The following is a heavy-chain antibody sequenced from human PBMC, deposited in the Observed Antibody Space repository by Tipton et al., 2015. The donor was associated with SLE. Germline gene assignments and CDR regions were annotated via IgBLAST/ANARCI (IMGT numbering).Heavy chain of an antibody. CDR2: IYTSGTT. J-gene: IGHJ1*01. V-gene: IGHV4-4*09. Sequence: GLVKPSETLSLTCNVSGASISDYYWSWIRQPPGKGLEWIGYIYTSGTTNANPSLKSRVTISRDTSKNQFSLKLNSVTAEDTAVYYCARADSSSWRGYFQHWGQGTLVTVSS. CDR1: GASISDYY. CDR3: ARADSSSWRGYFQH. D-gene: IGHD6-13*01.